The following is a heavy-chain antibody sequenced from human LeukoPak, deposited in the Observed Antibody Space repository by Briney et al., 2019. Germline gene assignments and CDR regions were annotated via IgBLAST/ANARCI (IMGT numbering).Heavy chain of an antibody. CDR3: ARNRYYGLDV. CDR1: GFTVNSND. CDR2: IFSGGST. V-gene: IGHV3-66*02. J-gene: IGHJ6*02. Sequence: GGSLRLSCAASGFTVNSNDMSWVRQAPGKGLEWVSVIFSGGSTYHADSVKGQFTISRDNSKNTLYLQMNSLRVDDTSVYYCARNRYYGLDVWGQGTTVTVSS.